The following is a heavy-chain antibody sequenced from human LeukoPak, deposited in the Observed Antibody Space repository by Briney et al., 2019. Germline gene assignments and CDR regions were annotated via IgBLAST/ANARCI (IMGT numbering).Heavy chain of an antibody. CDR1: GYTFTGYY. CDR2: INPNSGGT. CDR3: ATARSSRDSGSKSGLDY. J-gene: IGHJ4*02. V-gene: IGHV1-2*02. Sequence: ASVKVSCKASGYTFTGYYMHWVRQAPGQGLEWMGWINPNSGGTNYAQKFQGRVTMTRDTSISTVYMELSSLRSDDTALYYCATARSSRDSGSKSGLDYWGQGTLVTVSS. D-gene: IGHD1-26*01.